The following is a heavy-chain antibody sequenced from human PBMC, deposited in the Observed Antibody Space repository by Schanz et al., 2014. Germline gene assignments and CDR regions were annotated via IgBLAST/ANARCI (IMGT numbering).Heavy chain of an antibody. Sequence: EVQLLESGGGLIQPGGSLRLSCAASGFTVSSNYMSWVRQAPGKGLEWVSVIYSGGRTFYADSVKGRFTISRDNAKNSLYLQMNSLRAEDTAIYYCAKEVRIVLRDWLPTPDFDYWGQGTLVSVSS. CDR3: AKEVRIVLRDWLPTPDFDY. J-gene: IGHJ4*02. D-gene: IGHD3-3*01. V-gene: IGHV3-53*01. CDR2: IYSGGRT. CDR1: GFTVSSNY.